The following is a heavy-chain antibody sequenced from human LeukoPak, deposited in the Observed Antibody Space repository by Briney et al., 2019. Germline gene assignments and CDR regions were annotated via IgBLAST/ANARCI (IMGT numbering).Heavy chain of an antibody. Sequence: ASVKDSCKACGCIYPNYHMHGVRQTGARGREWMGVINPSGGSSTSYAQKFQGRVPMTRDTSTSTVYMELSSLRSEDTAVCYCARDRASGWYYDFDYWGQGTLVTVSS. J-gene: IGHJ4*02. CDR1: GCIYPNYH. D-gene: IGHD6-19*01. CDR3: ARDRASGWYYDFDY. CDR2: INPSGGSST. V-gene: IGHV1-46*01.